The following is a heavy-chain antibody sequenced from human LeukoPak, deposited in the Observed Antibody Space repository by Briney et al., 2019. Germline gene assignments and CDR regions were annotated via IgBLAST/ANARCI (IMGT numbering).Heavy chain of an antibody. J-gene: IGHJ4*02. Sequence: PGGSLRLSCAASGFSFSSYGMHWVRQAPGKGLEWVAVIWYDGTNKYYADSMKGRFTISRDNSKNTLYLQMNSLRAEDTAVYYCARDQRGFSYSKYYFDYWGQGTLVTVSS. D-gene: IGHD5-18*01. V-gene: IGHV3-33*01. CDR2: IWYDGTNK. CDR3: ARDQRGFSYSKYYFDY. CDR1: GFSFSSYG.